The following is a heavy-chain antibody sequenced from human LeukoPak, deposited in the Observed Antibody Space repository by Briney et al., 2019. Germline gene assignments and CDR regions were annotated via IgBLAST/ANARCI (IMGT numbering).Heavy chain of an antibody. CDR2: INHSGST. CDR3: ARGRAGDYVFDY. V-gene: IGHV4-34*01. CDR1: GGSFSGYY. Sequence: PSETLSLTCAVYGGSFSGYYWNWIRQPPGKGLEWIGEINHSGSTNYNPSLKSRLAISVDTSKNQFSLKLSSVTAADTAVYYCARGRAGDYVFDYWGQGTLVTVSS. D-gene: IGHD4-17*01. J-gene: IGHJ4*02.